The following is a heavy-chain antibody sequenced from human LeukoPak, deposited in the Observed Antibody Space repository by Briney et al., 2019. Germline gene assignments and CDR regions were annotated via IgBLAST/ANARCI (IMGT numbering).Heavy chain of an antibody. D-gene: IGHD4-17*01. CDR2: INFDGSII. Sequence: GGSLRLSCAASGFTFTDYWMHWVRQAPGKGLVWVSRINFDGSIITYADSVKGRFTFSRDNAKNTLYLQMNSLRDEDTAVYYCARDLRTDYGDYGDPNAFDIWGQGTMVTVSS. CDR3: ARDLRTDYGDYGDPNAFDI. CDR1: GFTFTDYW. J-gene: IGHJ3*02. V-gene: IGHV3-74*03.